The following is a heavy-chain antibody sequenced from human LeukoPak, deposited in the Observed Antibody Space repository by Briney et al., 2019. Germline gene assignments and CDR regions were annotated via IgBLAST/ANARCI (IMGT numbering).Heavy chain of an antibody. CDR1: GFTFSNYA. CDR2: ISSSSSYI. V-gene: IGHV3-21*01. CDR3: ARDQEHAMTTVTTGDY. D-gene: IGHD4-17*01. Sequence: PGGSLRLSCAVSGFTFSNYAVSWVRQAPGKGLEWVSSISSSSSYIYYADSVKGRFTISRDNAKNSLYLQMNSLRAEDTAVYYCARDQEHAMTTVTTGDYWGQGTLVTVSS. J-gene: IGHJ4*02.